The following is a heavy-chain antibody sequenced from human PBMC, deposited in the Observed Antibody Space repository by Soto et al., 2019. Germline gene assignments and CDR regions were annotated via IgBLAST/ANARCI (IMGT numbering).Heavy chain of an antibody. Sequence: QVQLVESGGGVVQPGRSLRLSCAASGFTFSSYGMHWVRQAPGKGLEWVAVISYDGSNRYYADSVKGRFTISRDNSKNTLYLQMNSLRAEDTAVYYCAKGTIYDILTGYYTRYYYGMDVWGQGTTVTVSS. V-gene: IGHV3-30*18. CDR3: AKGTIYDILTGYYTRYYYGMDV. J-gene: IGHJ6*02. CDR1: GFTFSSYG. D-gene: IGHD3-9*01. CDR2: ISYDGSNR.